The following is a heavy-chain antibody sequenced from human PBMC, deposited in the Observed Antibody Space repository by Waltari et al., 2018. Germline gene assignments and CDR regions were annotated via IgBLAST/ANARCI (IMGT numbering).Heavy chain of an antibody. CDR3: ARNMESPYNAPYYFYYMDV. CDR2: IYYRGRT. V-gene: IGHV4-39*01. CDR1: GASITNSNSY. Sequence: QLQLQESGPGLVKPSETLSLTCSVSGASITNSNSYWSWIRQPPGKGLEWIGRIYYRGRTYSSPSLKSRVTISLDTSKNQLSRKVSSVTVADTAIYFCARNMESPYNAPYYFYYMDVWGKGTTVTVSS. D-gene: IGHD3-10*01. J-gene: IGHJ6*03.